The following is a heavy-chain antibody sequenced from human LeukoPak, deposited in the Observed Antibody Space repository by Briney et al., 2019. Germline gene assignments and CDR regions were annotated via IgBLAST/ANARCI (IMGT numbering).Heavy chain of an antibody. Sequence: ASVKVSCKASGHTFTSYAMHWVRQAPGQRLEWMGWINAGNGNTKYSQKFQGTVTITRDTSASTAYMELSSLRSEDTAVYYCARALTGSSSAFDYWGQGTLVTVSS. CDR3: ARALTGSSSAFDY. CDR1: GHTFTSYA. CDR2: INAGNGNT. V-gene: IGHV1-3*01. J-gene: IGHJ4*02. D-gene: IGHD6-13*01.